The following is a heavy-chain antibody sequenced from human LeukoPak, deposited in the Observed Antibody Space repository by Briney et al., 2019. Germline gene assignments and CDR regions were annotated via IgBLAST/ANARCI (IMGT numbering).Heavy chain of an antibody. J-gene: IGHJ6*02. D-gene: IGHD1-1*01. CDR1: GGSLSGYY. CDR2: ISHSGVS. CDR3: ARGERSYYFSHGMDV. Sequence: PSETLSLTCVVYGGSLSGYYWSWIRQFPERGLEWIGEISHSGVSNSNPSLKSRVSMFLDTSQNQFSLNLTSVTAADTSVYYCARGERSYYFSHGMDVWGQGTTVTVSS. V-gene: IGHV4-34*01.